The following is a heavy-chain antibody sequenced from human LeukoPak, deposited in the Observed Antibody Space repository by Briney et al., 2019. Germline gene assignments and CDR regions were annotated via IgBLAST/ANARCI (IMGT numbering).Heavy chain of an antibody. CDR3: ARDSQGFDY. CDR2: INHSGST. Sequence: SETLSLTCAVYGGSFSGYYWSWLRQPPGKGLEWIGEINHSGSTNYNPSLTSRVTISLDTSKNQFSLKLSSVTAADTAVYYCARDSQGFDYWGQGTLVTVSS. J-gene: IGHJ4*02. CDR1: GGSFSGYY. V-gene: IGHV4-34*01.